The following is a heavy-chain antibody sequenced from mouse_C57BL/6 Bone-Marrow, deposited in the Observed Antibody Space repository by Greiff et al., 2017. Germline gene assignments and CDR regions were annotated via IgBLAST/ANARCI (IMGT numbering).Heavy chain of an antibody. J-gene: IGHJ4*01. CDR3: ARSPNWDYAMDY. CDR1: GYTFTSYW. D-gene: IGHD4-1*01. CDR2: IYPGSGST. Sequence: VQLQQPGAELVKPGASVKMSCKASGYTFTSYWITWVKQRPGQGLEWIGDIYPGSGSTNYNEKFKSKATLTGDPSSSTAYMQLSSLTSEDSAVYYFARSPNWDYAMDYWGQGTSVTVSS. V-gene: IGHV1-55*01.